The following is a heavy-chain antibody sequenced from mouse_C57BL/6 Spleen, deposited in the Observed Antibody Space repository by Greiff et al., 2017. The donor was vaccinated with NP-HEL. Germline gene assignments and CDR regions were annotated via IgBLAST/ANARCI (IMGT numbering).Heavy chain of an antibody. Sequence: VQLQQSDAELVKPGASVKISCKVSGYTFTDHTIHWMKQRPEQGLEGIGYIYPRDGSTKYNEKFKGKATLTADKSSRTAYMQLNSLTSEDSAVYFCARGDGYYSSFDYWGQGTTLTVSS. CDR2: IYPRDGST. CDR3: ARGDGYYSSFDY. CDR1: GYTFTDHT. D-gene: IGHD2-3*01. V-gene: IGHV1-78*01. J-gene: IGHJ2*01.